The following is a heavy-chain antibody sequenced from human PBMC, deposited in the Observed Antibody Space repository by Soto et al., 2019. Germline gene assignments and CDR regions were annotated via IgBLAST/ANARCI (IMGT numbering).Heavy chain of an antibody. Sequence: QVQLQQWGAGLLKPSETLSLTCAVYGGSFSGYYWSWIRQPPGKGLEWIGEINHSGSTNYNPSLKSRVTISVDTSKNQFSLKLSSVTAADTAVYYCASGYSYGPGYFDYWGQGTLVTVSS. CDR2: INHSGST. D-gene: IGHD5-18*01. CDR1: GGSFSGYY. J-gene: IGHJ4*02. V-gene: IGHV4-34*01. CDR3: ASGYSYGPGYFDY.